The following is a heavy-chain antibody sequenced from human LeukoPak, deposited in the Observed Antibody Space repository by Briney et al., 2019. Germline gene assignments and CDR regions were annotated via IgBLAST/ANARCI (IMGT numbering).Heavy chain of an antibody. CDR3: ARDSYSKNDY. V-gene: IGHV3-21*01. Sequence: PGGSLRLSCAASGFTFSSYSMNWVRQAPGKGLEWVSSISSSSSYIYYADSVKGRFTVSRDNAKNSLYLQMNSLRAEDTAVYFCARDSYSKNDYWGQGTLVTVSS. J-gene: IGHJ4*02. D-gene: IGHD4-11*01. CDR1: GFTFSSYS. CDR2: ISSSSSYI.